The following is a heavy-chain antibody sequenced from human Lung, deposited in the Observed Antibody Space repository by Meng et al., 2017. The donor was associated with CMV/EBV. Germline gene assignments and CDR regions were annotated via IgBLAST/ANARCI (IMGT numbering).Heavy chain of an antibody. CDR3: ARGVAETLGWEMGY. V-gene: IGHV3-74*03. Sequence: VQLVGSGGGLVQPGGSLGLSCAVSGFTLTRYWMHWVREVPGKGLEWVSRIDIDGRDITYADSVRGRFSISRDDAKNTLYLQMNSLRIEDTAVYYCARGVAETLGWEMGYWGQGTLVTVSS. J-gene: IGHJ4*02. CDR2: IDIDGRDI. CDR1: GFTLTRYW. D-gene: IGHD1-26*01.